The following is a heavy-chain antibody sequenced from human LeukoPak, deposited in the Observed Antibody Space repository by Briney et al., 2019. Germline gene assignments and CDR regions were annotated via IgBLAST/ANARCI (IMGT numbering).Heavy chain of an antibody. CDR3: ARSMIQGVTYYFDY. V-gene: IGHV1-46*01. CDR2: INPSGDST. Sequence: ASVKVSCKASGYTFTSYYIHWVRQAPGQGLEWMGVINPSGDSTSYAQKFQGRVTMTRDTSTSTVYMELSSLRSEDTAVHYCARSMIQGVTYYFDYWGQGTLVTVSS. CDR1: GYTFTSYY. J-gene: IGHJ4*02. D-gene: IGHD3-10*01.